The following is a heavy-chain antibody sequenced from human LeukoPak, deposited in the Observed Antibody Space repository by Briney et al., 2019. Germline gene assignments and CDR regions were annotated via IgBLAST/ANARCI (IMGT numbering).Heavy chain of an antibody. CDR1: GGSISSYY. Sequence: SETLSLTCTVSGGSISSYYWSWIRQPPGKGLEWIGYIYYSGSTNYNPSLKSRVTISVDTSKNQFSLKLSSVTAADTAVYYCARVYSSSWERWFDPWGQGTLVTVSS. V-gene: IGHV4-59*01. CDR2: IYYSGST. CDR3: ARVYSSSWERWFDP. J-gene: IGHJ5*02. D-gene: IGHD6-13*01.